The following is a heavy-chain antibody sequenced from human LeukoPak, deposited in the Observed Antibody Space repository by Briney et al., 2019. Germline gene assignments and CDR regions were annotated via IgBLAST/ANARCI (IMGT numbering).Heavy chain of an antibody. CDR2: IWNDGSET. J-gene: IGHJ4*02. CDR3: ARDMGRAWYGPPDY. V-gene: IGHV3-33*01. CDR1: GFIFSNYG. Sequence: GSLRLSCAASGFIFSNYGMHWVRQAPGKRLEWVAVIWNDGSETFHADSVKGRFRIARDNSQNTLYLQMNSLRAEDTAVYFCARDMGRAWYGPPDYWGQGTLVTVSS. D-gene: IGHD6-13*01.